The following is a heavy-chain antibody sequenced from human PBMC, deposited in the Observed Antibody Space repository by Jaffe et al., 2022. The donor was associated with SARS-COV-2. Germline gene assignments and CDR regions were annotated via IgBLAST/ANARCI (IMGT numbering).Heavy chain of an antibody. CDR3: AKDRAGVPGGFQH. V-gene: IGHV3-9*01. CDR1: GFTFDDYA. D-gene: IGHD3-10*01. CDR2: ISWNSGSI. J-gene: IGHJ1*01. Sequence: EVQLVESGGGLVQPGRSLRLSCAASGFTFDDYAMHWVRQAPGKGLEWVSGISWNSGSIGYADSVKGRFTISRDNAKNSLYLQMNSLRAEDTALYYCAKDRAGVPGGFQHWGQGTLVTVSS.